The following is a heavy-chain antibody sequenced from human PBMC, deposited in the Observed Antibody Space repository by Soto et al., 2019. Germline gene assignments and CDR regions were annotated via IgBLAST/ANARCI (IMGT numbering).Heavy chain of an antibody. Sequence: ASVKVSCKASGYTFTSYGISWVRQAPGQGLEWMGWISAYNGNTNYAQKLQGRVTMTTDTSTSTAYMELRSLRSDDTAVYYCASSIVLMVYAPQLGADAFDIWGQGTMVTVSS. CDR2: ISAYNGNT. CDR1: GYTFTSYG. J-gene: IGHJ3*02. CDR3: ASSIVLMVYAPQLGADAFDI. D-gene: IGHD2-8*01. V-gene: IGHV1-18*01.